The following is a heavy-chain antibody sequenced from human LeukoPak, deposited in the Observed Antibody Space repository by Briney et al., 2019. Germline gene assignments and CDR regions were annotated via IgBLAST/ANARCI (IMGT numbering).Heavy chain of an antibody. J-gene: IGHJ6*02. CDR3: ARAKKGTPDPISYYYYAMDV. D-gene: IGHD1-1*01. Sequence: PGGSLRLSCAASGFTFGTYAMNWVRQAPGKGLEWVAGISGNGGSTHYADSVKGRFTISRDNSNKTLYVQMNSLRDEDAGVYFCARAKKGTPDPISYYYYAMDVWGQGTTVTVSS. CDR2: ISGNGGST. CDR1: GFTFGTYA. V-gene: IGHV3-23*01.